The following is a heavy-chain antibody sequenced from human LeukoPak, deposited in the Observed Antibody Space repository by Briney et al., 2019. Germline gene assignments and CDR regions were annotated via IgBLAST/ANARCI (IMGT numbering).Heavy chain of an antibody. CDR2: INTDGSNT. CDR3: ASRDCSGGRCHLAGADPFDY. D-gene: IGHD2-15*01. Sequence: GGSLRLSCAASGFTFSSYWMYWVRQAPGKGLVWVSRINTDGSNTNYADSVKDRFTISRDNAKNTLYLQMNSLRAEDTAVYYCASRDCSGGRCHLAGADPFDYWGQGTLVTVSS. CDR1: GFTFSSYW. J-gene: IGHJ4*02. V-gene: IGHV3-74*01.